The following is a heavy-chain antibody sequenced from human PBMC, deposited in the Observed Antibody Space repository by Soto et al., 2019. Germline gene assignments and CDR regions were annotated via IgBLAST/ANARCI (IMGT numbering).Heavy chain of an antibody. J-gene: IGHJ4*02. V-gene: IGHV3-73*01. Sequence: EVQLVESGGGLVQPGGSLKLSCAVSGFTFSGSAMHWVRQASGKGLEWVGRIRSKSNSYATAYAASVKGRFIISRDDSKNTAYLQMNCLKTEDSAVYYCTRGYGEDVLDYWGQGTLVTVSS. CDR2: IRSKSNSYAT. CDR3: TRGYGEDVLDY. CDR1: GFTFSGSA. D-gene: IGHD4-17*01.